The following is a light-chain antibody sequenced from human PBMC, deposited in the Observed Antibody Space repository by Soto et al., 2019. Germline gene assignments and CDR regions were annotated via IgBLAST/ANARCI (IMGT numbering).Light chain of an antibody. CDR2: EVT. V-gene: IGLV2-18*02. CDR1: SSDVGSYNR. CDR3: NSYTISGTYV. J-gene: IGLJ1*01. Sequence: ALAQPPSVSESPGQSVAISCIGDSSDVGSYNRVSWYQQSPGTAPKLIIYEVTTRPSGVPDRFSGSKSGNTASLTISGLQAEDEADYYCNSYTISGTYVFRTGTKVPVL.